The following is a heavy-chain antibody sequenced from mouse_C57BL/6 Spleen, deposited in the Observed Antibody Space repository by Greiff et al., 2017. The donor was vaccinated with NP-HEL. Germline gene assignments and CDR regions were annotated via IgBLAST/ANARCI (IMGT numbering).Heavy chain of an antibody. CDR1: GYTFTSYD. CDR2: IYPRDGST. V-gene: IGHV1-85*01. J-gene: IGHJ2*01. Sequence: VKLQESGPELVKPGASVKLSCKASGYTFTSYDINWVKQRPGQGLEWIGWIYPRDGSTKYNEKFKGKATLTVDTSSSTAYMELHSLTSEDSAVYFCASYGNYDYFDYWGQGTTLTVSS. D-gene: IGHD2-1*01. CDR3: ASYGNYDYFDY.